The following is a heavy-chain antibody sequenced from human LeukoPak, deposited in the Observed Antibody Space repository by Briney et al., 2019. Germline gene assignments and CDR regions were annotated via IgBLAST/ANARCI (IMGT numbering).Heavy chain of an antibody. Sequence: SETLSLTCAVYGGSFSGYYWSWIRQPPGKGLEWIGEINHSGSTNYNPSLKSRVTISVDTSKNQFSLKLSSVTAADTAVYYCARGLTYYDILTGYYKGYYFDDWGQGILVTVSS. D-gene: IGHD3-9*01. CDR2: INHSGST. V-gene: IGHV4-34*01. CDR1: GGSFSGYY. CDR3: ARGLTYYDILTGYYKGYYFDD. J-gene: IGHJ4*02.